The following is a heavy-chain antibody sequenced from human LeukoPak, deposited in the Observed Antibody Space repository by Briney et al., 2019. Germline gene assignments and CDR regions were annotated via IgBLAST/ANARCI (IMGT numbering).Heavy chain of an antibody. Sequence: SGRSLRLSCTASGFTFGDYAMSWVRQAPGKGLELVGFIRSKAYGGTTEYAASVKGRFTISRDDSKSIAYLQMNSLKTEDTAVYYCTRVGRGVVVPAAAYFDYWGQGTLVTVSS. CDR1: GFTFGDYA. CDR3: TRVGRGVVVPAAAYFDY. V-gene: IGHV3-49*04. CDR2: IRSKAYGGTT. J-gene: IGHJ4*02. D-gene: IGHD2-2*01.